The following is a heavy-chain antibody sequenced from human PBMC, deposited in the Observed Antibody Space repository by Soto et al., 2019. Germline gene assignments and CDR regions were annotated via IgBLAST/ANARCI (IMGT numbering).Heavy chain of an antibody. CDR1: GYSFTSYW. CDR2: IYPGDSDT. J-gene: IGHJ4*02. Sequence: PGESLKISCKGSGYSFTSYWIGWVRQMPGKGLEWMGIIYPGDSDTRYSPSFQGQVTISADKSISTAYLQWSSLKASDTAMYYCARPHSVLRYFDWLAASSYYFDYWGQGTLVTVSS. D-gene: IGHD3-9*01. V-gene: IGHV5-51*01. CDR3: ARPHSVLRYFDWLAASSYYFDY.